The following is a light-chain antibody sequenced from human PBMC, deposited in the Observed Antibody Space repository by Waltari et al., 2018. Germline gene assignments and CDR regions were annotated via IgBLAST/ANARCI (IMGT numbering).Light chain of an antibody. V-gene: IGKV4-1*01. CDR1: QSVFYCANNKNH. CDR2: WAS. J-gene: IGKJ2*01. CDR3: QQYFGTPPYT. Sequence: DIVMTQSPDSLAVSLGERATINGKSSQSVFYCANNKNHLAWYQQKPGQSPKLLIYWASTRKSGFPDRFGGSGSGTDFTLTLSSLQAEDVAVYYCQQYFGTPPYTFGQGTKLEIK.